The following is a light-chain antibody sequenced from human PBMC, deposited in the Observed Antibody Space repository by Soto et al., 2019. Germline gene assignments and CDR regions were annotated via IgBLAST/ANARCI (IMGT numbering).Light chain of an antibody. CDR2: GAS. J-gene: IGKJ3*01. V-gene: IGKV1-9*01. CDR1: QGISSF. CDR3: YHPTASPMS. Sequence: IQLTHSPSSLSASVGDRVTITCRASQGISSFLAWYQQKPGKAPKLLIYGASTLQNGLPSRFTGSRSGTEFAINIASLQDADFAPYYCYHPTASPMSFGHPTNVAIK.